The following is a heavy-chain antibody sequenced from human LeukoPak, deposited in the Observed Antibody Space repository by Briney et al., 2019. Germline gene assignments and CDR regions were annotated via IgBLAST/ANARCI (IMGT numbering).Heavy chain of an antibody. CDR1: GGSISSYY. CDR3: SRQGSRSWYGDFDY. Sequence: SETLSLTCTVSGGSISSYYWSWIRQPAGKGLQWIGRIHTSGSTDYNPSLGSRVTMSVDTFKNQFSLKLTSMTAADTAVYYCSRQGSRSWYGDFDYWGQGTLVTVSS. V-gene: IGHV4-4*07. CDR2: IHTSGST. D-gene: IGHD6-13*01. J-gene: IGHJ4*02.